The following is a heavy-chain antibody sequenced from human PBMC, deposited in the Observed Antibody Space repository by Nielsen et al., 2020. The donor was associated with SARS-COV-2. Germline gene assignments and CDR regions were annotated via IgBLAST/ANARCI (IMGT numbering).Heavy chain of an antibody. J-gene: IGHJ4*02. CDR2: IYYSGST. D-gene: IGHD6-6*01. CDR1: GGSISSSSYY. Sequence: SETLSLTCTVSGGSISSSSYYWGWIRQPPGKGLEWIGSIYYSGSTYYNPSLKSRVTISVDTSKNQFSLKLSSVTAADTAVYYCARQEGSSSVDYWGQGTLVTVSS. V-gene: IGHV4-39*01. CDR3: ARQEGSSSVDY.